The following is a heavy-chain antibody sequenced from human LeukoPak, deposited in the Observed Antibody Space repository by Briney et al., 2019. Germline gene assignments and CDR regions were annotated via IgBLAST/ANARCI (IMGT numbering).Heavy chain of an antibody. CDR2: IYYSGST. D-gene: IGHD1-26*01. Sequence: SETLSLTCTVSGGSISSHYWSWIRQPPGKGLGWIGYIYYSGSTNYNPSLKSRVTISVDTSKNQFSLKLSSVTAADTAVYYWAEDRSGSHYRNNAFDNWGQGTMVTVSS. CDR3: AEDRSGSHYRNNAFDN. V-gene: IGHV4-59*11. J-gene: IGHJ3*02. CDR1: GGSISSHY.